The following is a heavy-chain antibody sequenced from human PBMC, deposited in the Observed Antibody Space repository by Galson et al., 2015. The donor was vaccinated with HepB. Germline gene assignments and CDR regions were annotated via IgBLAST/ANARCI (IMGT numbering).Heavy chain of an antibody. Sequence: SVKVSCKVSGYTLTELSMHWVRQAPGKGLEWMGGFDPEDGETIYAQKFQGRVTMTEDTSTDTAYMELSSLRSEDTAVYYCATDLLGSTSGTIVGAIVWGQGTLVTVSS. D-gene: IGHD1-26*01. V-gene: IGHV1-24*01. J-gene: IGHJ4*02. CDR3: ATDLLGSTSGTIVGAIV. CDR1: GYTLTELS. CDR2: FDPEDGET.